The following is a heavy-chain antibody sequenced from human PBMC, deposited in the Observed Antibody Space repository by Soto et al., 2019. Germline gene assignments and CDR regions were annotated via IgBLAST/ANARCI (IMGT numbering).Heavy chain of an antibody. Sequence: PSETLSLTCAVYGGSFSVYYWSWIRHPPGKGLEWIGEINHSGSTNYNPSLKSRVTISVDTSKNQFSLKLSSVTAADTAVYYCARGQKKYYDILTGYPQGGFFDYWGQGTLVTVSS. D-gene: IGHD3-9*01. CDR2: INHSGST. CDR3: ARGQKKYYDILTGYPQGGFFDY. CDR1: GGSFSVYY. V-gene: IGHV4-34*01. J-gene: IGHJ4*02.